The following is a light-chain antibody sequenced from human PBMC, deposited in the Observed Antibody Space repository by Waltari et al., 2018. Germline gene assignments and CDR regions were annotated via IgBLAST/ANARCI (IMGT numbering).Light chain of an antibody. CDR1: ESISNW. CDR2: KAP. V-gene: IGKV1-5*03. Sequence: DIQMTQSPSTLSASVGDRVTITCRASESISNWLAWYQQKPGKAPKVLIHKAPSLESGVPSRFSGSGSAKEFTSTISNLEPDDCASYYCQQYDSFWTFGQGTKVEIK. CDR3: QQYDSFWT. J-gene: IGKJ1*01.